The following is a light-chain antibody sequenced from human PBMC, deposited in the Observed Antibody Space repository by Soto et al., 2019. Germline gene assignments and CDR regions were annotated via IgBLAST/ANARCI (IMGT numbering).Light chain of an antibody. CDR2: DAS. CDR1: QSVTSY. J-gene: IGKJ5*01. V-gene: IGKV3-11*01. CDR3: QQRSSWVT. Sequence: EIVLTQSPATLSLSPGERATLSCRASQSVTSYLAWYQQKPGQAPRLLIYDASNRATGIPARFSGSGFGTDFTLDISSLEPEDSAVYYCQQRSSWVTFGQGTGLEIK.